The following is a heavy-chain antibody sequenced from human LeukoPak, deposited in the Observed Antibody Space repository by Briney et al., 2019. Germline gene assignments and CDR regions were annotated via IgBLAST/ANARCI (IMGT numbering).Heavy chain of an antibody. CDR3: AKSNSGLYGGFDN. CDR2: LSYDGSEK. V-gene: IGHV3-30*18. Sequence: PGGSLTHPCAASGFTFSTYGLHWVRQAPGKGLEWVAVLSYDGSEKYYADSVKGRCTISRDNSKNTVYLQMNSLRAEDTAVYYCAKSNSGLYGGFDNWGQGTLVTVSS. J-gene: IGHJ4*02. D-gene: IGHD6-19*01. CDR1: GFTFSTYG.